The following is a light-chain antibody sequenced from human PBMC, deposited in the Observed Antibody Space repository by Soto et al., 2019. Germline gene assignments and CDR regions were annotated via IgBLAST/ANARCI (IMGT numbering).Light chain of an antibody. CDR3: SSYTSSSTQV. V-gene: IGLV2-14*01. Sequence: QSALTQPASVSGSPGQSFTIACTETRSDVGGYNFVSWYQQHPGKAPKLMIYDVSNRPSGVSNRFSGSKSGNTASLTISGLQAEDEADYYCSSYTSSSTQVFGTRTKLTVL. J-gene: IGLJ1*01. CDR2: DVS. CDR1: RSDVGGYNF.